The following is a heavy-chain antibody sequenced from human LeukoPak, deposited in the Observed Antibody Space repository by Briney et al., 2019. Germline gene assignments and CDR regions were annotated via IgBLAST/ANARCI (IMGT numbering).Heavy chain of an antibody. CDR3: ARTYYYDSSGYYPPRSPHYYGMDV. CDR1: GGTFSSYA. CDR2: IIPILGIA. Sequence: ASVKVSCKASGGTFSSYAISWVRQAPGQGLEWMGRIIPILGIANYAQKFQGRVTITADKSTSTAYMEQSSLRSEDTAVYYCARTYYYDSSGYYPPRSPHYYGMDVWGQGTTVTVSS. D-gene: IGHD3-22*01. V-gene: IGHV1-69*04. J-gene: IGHJ6*02.